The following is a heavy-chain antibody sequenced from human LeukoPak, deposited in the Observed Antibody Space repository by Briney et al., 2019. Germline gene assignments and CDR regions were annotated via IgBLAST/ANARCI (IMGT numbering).Heavy chain of an antibody. D-gene: IGHD4-17*01. Sequence: KAGGSLRLSCAASGFTLSGYWVHWVRQPPGKGLVWVARINPDGSTTSYADSVKGRITISRDNAKNTLYLQMHSLRAEDTAVYYCARDFHGDHDYWGQGTLVIVSS. V-gene: IGHV3-74*01. J-gene: IGHJ4*02. CDR1: GFTLSGYW. CDR2: INPDGSTT. CDR3: ARDFHGDHDY.